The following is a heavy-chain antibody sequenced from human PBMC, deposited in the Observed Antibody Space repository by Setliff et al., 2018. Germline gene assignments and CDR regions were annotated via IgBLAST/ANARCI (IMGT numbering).Heavy chain of an antibody. CDR2: IITAFGSA. D-gene: IGHD3-9*01. CDR1: GTTFNSHA. Sequence: SVKVSCKTSGTTFNSHAINWVRQAPGQGLEWMGRIITAFGSAISAQKFQDRVSITADRTTYTAYLELTSLALEDTAVYYCATSPKKVTGSDYYNYYMDVWGKGTTVTVS. CDR3: ATSPKKVTGSDYYNYYMDV. J-gene: IGHJ6*03. V-gene: IGHV1-69*06.